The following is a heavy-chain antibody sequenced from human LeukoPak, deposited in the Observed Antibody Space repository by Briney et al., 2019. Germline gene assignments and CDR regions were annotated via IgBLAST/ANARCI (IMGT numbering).Heavy chain of an antibody. CDR3: ARGLYCSGGSCRNWFDP. D-gene: IGHD2-15*01. V-gene: IGHV1-8*01. Sequence: ASVKVSCKASGYTFTSYGINWVRQATGHGLEWMGWMNPNSGNTGYAQKFQGRVTMTRNTSISTAYMELSSLRSEDTAVYYCARGLYCSGGSCRNWFDPWGQGTLVTVSS. CDR2: MNPNSGNT. J-gene: IGHJ5*02. CDR1: GYTFTSYG.